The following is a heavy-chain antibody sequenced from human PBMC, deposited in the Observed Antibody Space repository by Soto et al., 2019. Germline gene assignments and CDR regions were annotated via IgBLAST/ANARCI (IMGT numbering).Heavy chain of an antibody. V-gene: IGHV1-69*13. CDR1: EGTFSSYA. J-gene: IGHJ5*02. CDR2: IIPLYGTT. Sequence: SVKVSCKASEGTFSSYAISWVRQAPGQGLEWMGGIIPLYGTTNYAQKFQDRVTITADESTSTAYMELSSLRSQDTAVYYCARDLGGCSAGSCRYSWFDPWGQGTLVTVSS. CDR3: ARDLGGCSAGSCRYSWFDP. D-gene: IGHD2-15*01.